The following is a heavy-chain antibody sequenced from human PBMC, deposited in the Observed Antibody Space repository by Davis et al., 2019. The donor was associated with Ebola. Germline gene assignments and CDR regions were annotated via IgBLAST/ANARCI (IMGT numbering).Heavy chain of an antibody. CDR3: ARDLLRYDSSGYYDY. Sequence: GGSLRLSCAASGFTFSSYGMHWVRQAPGKGLEWVAVISYDGSNKYYADSVKGRFTISRDNSKNTLYLQMNSLRAEDTAVYYCARDLLRYDSSGYYDYWGQGTLVTVSS. J-gene: IGHJ4*02. V-gene: IGHV3-30*03. CDR1: GFTFSSYG. CDR2: ISYDGSNK. D-gene: IGHD3-22*01.